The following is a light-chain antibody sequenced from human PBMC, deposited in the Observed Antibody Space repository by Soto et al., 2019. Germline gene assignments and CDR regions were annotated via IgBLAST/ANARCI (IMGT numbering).Light chain of an antibody. V-gene: IGLV1-40*01. CDR2: GNS. Sequence: QSVLTQPPSVSWAPGQRVTISCTGSISNIGAGYDVHWYQQLPGTAPKLLIYGNSNRTSGVPDRFSGSKSGTSASLAITGLQAEDEADYYCQSYDSSLSVTFGGGTKLTVL. J-gene: IGLJ2*01. CDR1: ISNIGAGYD. CDR3: QSYDSSLSVT.